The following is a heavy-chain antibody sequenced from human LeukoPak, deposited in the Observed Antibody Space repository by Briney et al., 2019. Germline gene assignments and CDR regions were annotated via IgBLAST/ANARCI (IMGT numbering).Heavy chain of an antibody. CDR1: GFTFSSYS. CDR2: ISSSSSYI. V-gene: IGHV3-21*01. D-gene: IGHD5-24*01. CDR3: ARDKPWGWLQSTVDAFDI. Sequence: PGGSLRLSCAASGFTFSSYSMNWVRQAPGKGLEWVSSISSSSSYIYYADSVKGRFTISRDNAKNSLYLQMNSLRAEDTAVYYCARDKPWGWLQSTVDAFDIWGQGTMVTVSS. J-gene: IGHJ3*02.